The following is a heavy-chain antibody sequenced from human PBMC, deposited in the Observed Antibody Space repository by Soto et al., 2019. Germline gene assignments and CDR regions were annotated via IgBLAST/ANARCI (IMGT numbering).Heavy chain of an antibody. CDR1: GDSITSGVHY. CDR2: IFYIGSS. CDR3: ARDRIMLTFGGRSGEWGIDS. Sequence: QVQLQESGPGLVKPSQTLSLTCTVSGDSITSGVHYWSWIRQHPGKGLEWIGYIFYIGSSYYNPLLRGRDTSSVVKSKNQFSLTLSSGPAADTSVYYCARDRIMLTFGGRSGEWGIDSWGRETLVTVSS. V-gene: IGHV4-31*03. D-gene: IGHD3-16*01. J-gene: IGHJ4*02.